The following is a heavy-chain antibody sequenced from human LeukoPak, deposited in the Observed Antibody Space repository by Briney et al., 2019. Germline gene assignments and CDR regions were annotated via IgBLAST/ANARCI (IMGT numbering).Heavy chain of an antibody. D-gene: IGHD6-13*01. CDR1: GYTFTSYG. J-gene: IGHJ5*02. CDR2: ISAYNGNT. Sequence: ASVKVSCKASGYTFTSYGISWVRQAPGQGLEWMGWISAYNGNTNYAQKLQGRVTMTTDTSTSTAYMELRSLRSDDTAMYYCARDPKARIAAAGTWWFDPWGQGTLVTVSS. CDR3: ARDPKARIAAAGTWWFDP. V-gene: IGHV1-18*01.